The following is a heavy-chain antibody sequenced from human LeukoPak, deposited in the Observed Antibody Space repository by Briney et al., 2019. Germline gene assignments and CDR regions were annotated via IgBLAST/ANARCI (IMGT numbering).Heavy chain of an antibody. CDR3: ARASKYYYDSSGFDY. J-gene: IGHJ4*02. V-gene: IGHV4-39*07. D-gene: IGHD3-22*01. CDR1: GGSISSSSYY. CDR2: IYYSGST. Sequence: SETLSLTCTVSGGSISSSSYYWGWIRQPPGKGLEWIGSIYYSGSTYYNPSLKSRVTISVDTSKNQFSLKLSSVTAADTAVYYCARASKYYYDSSGFDYWGQGTLVTVSS.